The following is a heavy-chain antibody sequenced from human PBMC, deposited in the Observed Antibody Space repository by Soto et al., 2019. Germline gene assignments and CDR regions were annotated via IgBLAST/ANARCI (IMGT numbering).Heavy chain of an antibody. CDR2: ITWNSGSI. D-gene: IGHD3-22*01. CDR1: GFTFDDYA. Sequence: EVQLVESGGGLVQPGRSLRLSCAASGFTFDDYAMHWVRQAPGKGLEWVSGITWNSGSIGYADSVKGRFTISRDNAKNSLYLQMNSLRAEDTALYYCAKVTSSGSIYWYFELWGRGTLVTVSS. J-gene: IGHJ2*01. V-gene: IGHV3-9*01. CDR3: AKVTSSGSIYWYFEL.